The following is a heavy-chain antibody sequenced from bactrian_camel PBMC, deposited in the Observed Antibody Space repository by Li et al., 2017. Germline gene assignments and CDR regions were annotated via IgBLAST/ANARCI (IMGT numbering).Heavy chain of an antibody. V-gene: IGHV3-2*01. J-gene: IGHJ6*01. CDR1: GYIERKQHSSYYRSSYS. CDR3: ATKYCSGEYCYTTAGFGY. CDR2: IYSDPSET. D-gene: IGHD2*01. Sequence: VQLVESGGGSVQAGESLLLSCAASGYIERKQHSSYYRSSYSSLCMGWVRQAPGKGLEWVTSIYSDPSETYYADSVKGRLTISRDNAKNTVYLQMNSLKSEDTALYYCATKYCSGEYCYTTAGFGYWGQGTQVTVS.